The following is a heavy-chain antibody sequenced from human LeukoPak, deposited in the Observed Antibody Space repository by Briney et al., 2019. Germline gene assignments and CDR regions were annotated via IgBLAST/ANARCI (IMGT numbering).Heavy chain of an antibody. D-gene: IGHD2-15*01. CDR3: ARDVVVVAATWFDP. J-gene: IGHJ5*02. CDR2: IIPIFGTA. CDR1: GCTLSSYA. Sequence: SVKVSCKASGCTLSSYAISWVRPAPGQGLEWMGRIIPIFGTAHYAQKFQGRVTITTDESTSTASMELSSLRSEDTAVYYCARDVVVVAATWFDPWGQGTLVTVSS. V-gene: IGHV1-69*05.